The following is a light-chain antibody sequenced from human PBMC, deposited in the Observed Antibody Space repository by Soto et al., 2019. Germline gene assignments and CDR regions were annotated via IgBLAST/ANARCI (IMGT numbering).Light chain of an antibody. Sequence: DIQMIQSPSTLSASVGDRVTITCRASHSVSPGLAWYQQRPGNAPKLLLYQASSLESEVPSRFSGSGSGPEFNLTISSLQPDDFATYYCQHYSTYWTFGQGTKVEMK. CDR2: QAS. V-gene: IGKV1-5*03. J-gene: IGKJ1*01. CDR3: QHYSTYWT. CDR1: HSVSPG.